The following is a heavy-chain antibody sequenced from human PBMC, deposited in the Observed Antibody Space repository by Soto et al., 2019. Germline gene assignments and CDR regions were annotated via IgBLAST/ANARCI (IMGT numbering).Heavy chain of an antibody. V-gene: IGHV1-3*01. CDR2: INAGNGNT. Sequence: ASVKVSFKASGYTFTSYAMHWVRQAPGQRLEWMGWINAGNGNTKYSQKFQGRVTITRDTSASTAYMELSSLRSEDTAVYYCAREDLSSGWTGGLRRTYYYYYYMDVWGKGTTVTVSS. CDR3: AREDLSSGWTGGLRRTYYYYYYMDV. CDR1: GYTFTSYA. J-gene: IGHJ6*03. D-gene: IGHD6-19*01.